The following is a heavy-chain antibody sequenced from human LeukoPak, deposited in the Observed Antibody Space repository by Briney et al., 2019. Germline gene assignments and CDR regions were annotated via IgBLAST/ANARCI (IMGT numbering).Heavy chain of an antibody. J-gene: IGHJ4*02. Sequence: GGSLRPSCAASGFSFSSSGINWVRQAPGKGLEWVSSIGSTGTDRYYADSVKGRFTISRDNAKNSLYLQMNSLRAEDTAVYYCATETIGRHYDYWGQGTLLTVSS. V-gene: IGHV3-21*01. D-gene: IGHD1-14*01. CDR1: GFSFSSSG. CDR2: IGSTGTDR. CDR3: ATETIGRHYDY.